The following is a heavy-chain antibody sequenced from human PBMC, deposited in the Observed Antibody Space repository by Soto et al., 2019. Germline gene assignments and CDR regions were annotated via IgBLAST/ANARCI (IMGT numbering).Heavy chain of an antibody. CDR2: IYYSGST. CDR1: GGSISSSSYY. J-gene: IGHJ5*02. D-gene: IGHD5-12*01. Sequence: PSETLSLTCTVSGGSISSSSYYWGWIRQPPGKGLEWIGSIYYSGSTYYNPSLKSRVTISVDTSKNQFSLKLSSVTAADTAVYYCARHKGYSGYVTYNWFDPWGQGTLVTVSS. V-gene: IGHV4-39*01. CDR3: ARHKGYSGYVTYNWFDP.